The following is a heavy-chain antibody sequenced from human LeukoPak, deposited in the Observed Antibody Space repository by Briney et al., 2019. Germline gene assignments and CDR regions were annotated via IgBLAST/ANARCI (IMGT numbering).Heavy chain of an antibody. Sequence: SETLSLTCTVSGGSISSSSYYWGWIRQPPGKGLEWIGNVYYSGSTYYNPSLKSRVTISVDTSKNQFSLKLSSVTAADTAVYYCASVTPLGVAFDIWGQGTMVTVSS. D-gene: IGHD3-16*01. CDR3: ASVTPLGVAFDI. V-gene: IGHV4-39*07. CDR2: VYYSGST. J-gene: IGHJ3*02. CDR1: GGSISSSSYY.